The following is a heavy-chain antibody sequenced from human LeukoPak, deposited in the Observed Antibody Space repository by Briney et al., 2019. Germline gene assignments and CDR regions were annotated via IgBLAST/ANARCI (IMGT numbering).Heavy chain of an antibody. CDR2: IILIFGTA. CDR1: GGTFSSYA. V-gene: IGHV1-69*13. J-gene: IGHJ4*02. CDR3: ARRRGSSWTKYYFDY. D-gene: IGHD6-13*01. Sequence: ASVKVSCKASGGTFSSYAISWVRQAPGQGLEWMGGIILIFGTANYAQKYQGRVTITADESTSTAYMELSSLRSEDTAVYYCARRRGSSWTKYYFDYWGQGTLVTVSS.